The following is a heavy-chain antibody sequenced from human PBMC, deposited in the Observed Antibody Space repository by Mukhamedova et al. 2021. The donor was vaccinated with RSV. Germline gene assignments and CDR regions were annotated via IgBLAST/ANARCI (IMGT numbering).Heavy chain of an antibody. J-gene: IGHJ4*02. CDR2: IKQDGSEK. V-gene: IGHV3-7*03. CDR3: ARDLRRNRRAGLDDY. Sequence: VRQAPGRGLEWVANIKQDGSEKYYVDSVKGRFTISRDNAKNSLYLQMNSLRVEDTAVYYCARDLRRNRRAGLDDYWGQGTLVTVS. D-gene: IGHD6-19*01.